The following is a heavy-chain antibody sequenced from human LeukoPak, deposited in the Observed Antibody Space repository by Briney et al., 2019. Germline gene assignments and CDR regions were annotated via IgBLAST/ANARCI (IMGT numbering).Heavy chain of an antibody. J-gene: IGHJ4*02. CDR2: ISSSSSYI. Sequence: GGSLRLSCAASGFTCSSYSMNWVRQAPGKGLEWVSSISSSSSYIYYADSVKGRFTISRDNAKNSLYLQMNSLRAEDTAVYYCARLRRGGYWVDYWGQGTLVTVSS. CDR3: ARLRRGGYWVDY. D-gene: IGHD3-22*01. CDR1: GFTCSSYS. V-gene: IGHV3-21*01.